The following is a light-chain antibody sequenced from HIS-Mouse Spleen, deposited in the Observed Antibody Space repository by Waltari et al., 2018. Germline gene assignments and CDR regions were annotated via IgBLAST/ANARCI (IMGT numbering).Light chain of an antibody. J-gene: IGKJ1*01. CDR3: QQYYSTPWT. V-gene: IGKV4-1*01. CDR1: QSVLYSSNNKNY. Sequence: DIVMTQSPDSLAVSLGERATINCKSSQSVLYSSNNKNYLAWYQQKPGQPPKLLIYLAYTRESGVPDRFRGRGSGTDFTLTISSLQAEDVAVYYCQQYYSTPWTFGQGTKVEIK. CDR2: LAY.